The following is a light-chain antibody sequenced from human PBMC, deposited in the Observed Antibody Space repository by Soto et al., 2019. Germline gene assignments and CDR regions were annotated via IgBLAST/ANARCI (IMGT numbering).Light chain of an antibody. CDR3: LQHNSYPPT. CDR2: KAS. Sequence: DSQMTQSPSTLSGSVGDRVTITCRASQTISSWLAWYQQKPGEAPKLLIYKASTLKSGVPSRFSGSGSGTEFTLTISSLQPEDFATYYCLQHNSYPPTFGQGTKVDI. CDR1: QTISSW. J-gene: IGKJ1*01. V-gene: IGKV1-5*03.